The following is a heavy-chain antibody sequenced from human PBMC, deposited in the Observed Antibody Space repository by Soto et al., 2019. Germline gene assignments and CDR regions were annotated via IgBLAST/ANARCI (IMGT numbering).Heavy chain of an antibody. Sequence: ASVKVSCKASGYTFTGYYMHWLRQAPGQGLEWMGWINPNSGGTNYAQKFQGRVTMTRDTSISTAYMELSRLRSDDTAVYYCARDRYSSSWYNYYYGMDVWGQGTTVTVSS. D-gene: IGHD6-13*01. CDR3: ARDRYSSSWYNYYYGMDV. CDR1: GYTFTGYY. J-gene: IGHJ6*02. V-gene: IGHV1-2*02. CDR2: INPNSGGT.